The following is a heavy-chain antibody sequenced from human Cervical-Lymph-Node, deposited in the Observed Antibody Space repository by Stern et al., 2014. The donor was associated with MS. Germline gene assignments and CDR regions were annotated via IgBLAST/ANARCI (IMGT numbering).Heavy chain of an antibody. V-gene: IGHV3-53*01. Sequence: EVQLVQSGGGLIQPGGSVRLSCAASGFNVSTYYMSWVRQAPGQGLEWVSVMYGGGTTYSADSVKGRFTISRDSATNMLYLQMHSLRAEDTAVYYCARDSGTSARAFDSWGQGTLLSVSS. J-gene: IGHJ4*02. CDR3: ARDSGTSARAFDS. D-gene: IGHD6-6*01. CDR2: MYGGGTT. CDR1: GFNVSTYY.